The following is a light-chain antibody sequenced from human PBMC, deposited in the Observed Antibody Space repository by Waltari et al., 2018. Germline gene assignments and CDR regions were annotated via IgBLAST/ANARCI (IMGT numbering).Light chain of an antibody. CDR1: SSHVRAYTY. V-gene: IGLV2-8*01. J-gene: IGLJ2*01. CDR2: EVN. Sequence: QSALTPPPSPSGSPGQSVTIPCTGTSSHVRAYTYVSLYQQYPGKAPKLMIYEVNERPSGVPDRFSGSKSGSTASLTVSGLQAEDEADYYCSSYAGSKNFVVFGGGTKLTVL. CDR3: SSYAGSKNFVV.